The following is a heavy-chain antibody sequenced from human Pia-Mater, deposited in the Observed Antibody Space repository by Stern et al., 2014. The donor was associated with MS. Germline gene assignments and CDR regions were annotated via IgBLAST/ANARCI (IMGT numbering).Heavy chain of an antibody. Sequence: QVQLMQSGPGLLKPSETLSLTCTVSGVSVTSSYYYWTWVRQSPGKGLEWIGHVHYSGKTSYNPSLKSRVTISVDTSKNQFSLRLDSVTAADTAVYYCVRDGLTGSDYWGQGTLVAVSS. CDR1: GVSVTSSYYY. CDR3: VRDGLTGSDY. J-gene: IGHJ4*02. D-gene: IGHD1-20*01. CDR2: VHYSGKT. V-gene: IGHV4-61*01.